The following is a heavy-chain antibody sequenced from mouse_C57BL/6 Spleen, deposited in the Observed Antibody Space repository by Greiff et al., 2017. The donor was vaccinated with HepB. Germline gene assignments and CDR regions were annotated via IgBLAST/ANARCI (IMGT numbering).Heavy chain of an antibody. Sequence: EVQRVESGPGLVKPSQSLSLTCSVTGYSITSGYYWNWIRQFPGNKLEWMGYISYDGSNNYNPSLKNRISITRDTSKNQVFLKLNSVTTEDTATYYCARGPYYYGFDYWGQGTTLTVSS. D-gene: IGHD1-1*01. CDR3: ARGPYYYGFDY. V-gene: IGHV3-6*01. CDR1: GYSITSGYY. J-gene: IGHJ2*01. CDR2: ISYDGSN.